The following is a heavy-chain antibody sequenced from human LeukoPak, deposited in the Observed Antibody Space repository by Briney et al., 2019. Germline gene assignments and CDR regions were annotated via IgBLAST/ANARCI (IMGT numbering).Heavy chain of an antibody. Sequence: PSETLSLTCTVSGGSITTYCWSWIRQPAGKGLEWIGRIYTRGSTNYNPSLKSRVTMSVDTSKNQFSLKLSSVTAADTAVYYCAGEGHYYDSTGYYYGGEDYWGQGTLVTVSS. J-gene: IGHJ4*02. CDR1: GGSITTYC. D-gene: IGHD3-22*01. CDR2: IYTRGST. V-gene: IGHV4-4*07. CDR3: AGEGHYYDSTGYYYGGEDY.